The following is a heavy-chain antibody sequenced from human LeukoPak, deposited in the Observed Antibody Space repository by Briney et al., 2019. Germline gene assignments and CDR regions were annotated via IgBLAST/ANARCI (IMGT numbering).Heavy chain of an antibody. CDR1: GFTLSIYG. J-gene: IGHJ3*02. D-gene: IGHD3-22*01. CDR3: GKDRTPYYYDSSGYPLDAFDI. CDR2: ISYDGRNI. Sequence: GGSLRLSCAASGFTLSIYGMHWVRQAPGKGLEWVALISYDGRNIYYADSVKGRFTISRDNSKNTLYMQMSSLRAEDTAVYYCGKDRTPYYYDSSGYPLDAFDIWGQGTMVTVSS. V-gene: IGHV3-30*18.